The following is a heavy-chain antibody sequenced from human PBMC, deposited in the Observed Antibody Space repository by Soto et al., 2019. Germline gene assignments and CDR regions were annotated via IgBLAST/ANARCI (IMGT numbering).Heavy chain of an antibody. Sequence: ASVKGSCKASGYTFTSYDMHWVRQAPGQGLEWMGIINPSGGSTSYAQKFQGRVTMTRDTSTSTVYMELSSLRSEDTAVYYCARSQLRWLQSNYWGQGTLVXVSS. CDR1: GYTFTSYD. CDR2: INPSGGST. V-gene: IGHV1-46*01. CDR3: ARSQLRWLQSNY. D-gene: IGHD5-12*01. J-gene: IGHJ4*02.